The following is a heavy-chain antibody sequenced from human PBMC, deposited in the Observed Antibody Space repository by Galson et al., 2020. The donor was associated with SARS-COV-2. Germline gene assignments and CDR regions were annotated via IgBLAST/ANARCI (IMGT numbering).Heavy chain of an antibody. V-gene: IGHV3-23*01. CDR1: EFTFSSYA. Sequence: GGSLGLSCAASEFTFSSYAMNWVRQAPGKGLEWVSAISGRGGSTYYADSVKGRFTISRDNSQNTLFLQMNSLRDDDTAVYYCAKAPRDFWNGQYYYYFEIWGRGTLVTVSS. CDR3: AKAPRDFWNGQYYYYFEI. J-gene: IGHJ2*01. D-gene: IGHD3-3*01. CDR2: ISGRGGST.